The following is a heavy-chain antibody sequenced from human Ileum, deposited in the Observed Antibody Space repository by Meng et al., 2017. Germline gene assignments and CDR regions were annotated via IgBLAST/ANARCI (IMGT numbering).Heavy chain of an antibody. V-gene: IGHV4-34*01. D-gene: IGHD3-10*01. CDR1: GGSFSGYY. CDR2: TYYNGSP. CDR3: ARERRHYYGSGSFDY. Sequence: QVQLQQWGAGLLKPSETLSLTCAVYGGSFSGYYWSWIRQPPGKGLEWIGLTYYNGSPFYNPSLRSRVTISVDTSKDQFSLKLTSVTAADTAVYYCARERRHYYGSGSFDYWGQGILVTVSS. J-gene: IGHJ4*02.